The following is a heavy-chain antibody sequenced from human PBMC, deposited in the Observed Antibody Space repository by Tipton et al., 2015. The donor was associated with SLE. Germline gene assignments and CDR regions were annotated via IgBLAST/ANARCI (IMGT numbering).Heavy chain of an antibody. D-gene: IGHD5-24*01. Sequence: TLSLTCTVSGGSISSSSYYWSWIRQPPGKGLEWIGYIYYSGSTNYNPSLKSRVTISVDTSKNQFSLKLSSVTAADTAVYYCARDVDGYNGYFDLWGRGTLVTVSS. CDR1: GGSISSSSYY. V-gene: IGHV4-61*01. J-gene: IGHJ2*01. CDR3: ARDVDGYNGYFDL. CDR2: IYYSGST.